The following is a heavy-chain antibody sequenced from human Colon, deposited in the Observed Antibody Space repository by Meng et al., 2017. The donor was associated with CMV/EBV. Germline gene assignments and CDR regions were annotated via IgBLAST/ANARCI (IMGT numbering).Heavy chain of an antibody. V-gene: IGHV7-4-1*02. D-gene: IGHD3-10*01. CDR1: GYSFTDYA. CDR2: INTDTGNP. J-gene: IGHJ4*02. Sequence: SGYSFTDYARNWVRQAPGQGLEWMGWINTDTGNPTYAQGFTGRFVFSLDTSVSTAYLQISSLKAEDTAVYYCARGGGEIYYGSGTCDYWGQGALVTVSS. CDR3: ARGGGEIYYGSGTCDY.